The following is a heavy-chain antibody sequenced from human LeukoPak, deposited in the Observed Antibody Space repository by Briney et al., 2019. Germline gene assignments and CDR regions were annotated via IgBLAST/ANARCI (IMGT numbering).Heavy chain of an antibody. CDR3: AKDRDPWLRGYGGHFDY. D-gene: IGHD3-22*01. J-gene: IGHJ4*02. CDR1: GFTFSSYG. Sequence: GGSLRLSCAASGFTFSSYGTHWVRQAPGKGLEWVAVISYDGTTRYYADSVKGRFTISRDNSMHTLYLQMSSLRVEDTAVYFCAKDRDPWLRGYGGHFDYWGQGTLVTVSS. CDR2: ISYDGTTR. V-gene: IGHV3-30*18.